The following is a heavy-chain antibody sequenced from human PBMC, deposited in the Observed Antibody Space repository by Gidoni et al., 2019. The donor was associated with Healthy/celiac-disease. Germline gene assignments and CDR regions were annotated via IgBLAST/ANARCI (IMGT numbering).Heavy chain of an antibody. CDR2: IKSDWSST. CDR3: ARGGGYSFFDY. Sequence: EVQLVESGGGLVQPGGSLRLSCAASGFTFSSYWMHWVRHAPGQGLVWVSRIKSDWSSTSYADSVKGRFTISRDNAKNTLYLQMNSLRAEDTAVYYCARGGGYSFFDYWGQGTLVTVSS. CDR1: GFTFSSYW. J-gene: IGHJ4*02. D-gene: IGHD2-21*02. V-gene: IGHV3-74*01.